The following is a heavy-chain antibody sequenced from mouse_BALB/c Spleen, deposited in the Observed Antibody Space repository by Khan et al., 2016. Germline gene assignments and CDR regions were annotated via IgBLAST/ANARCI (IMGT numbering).Heavy chain of an antibody. Sequence: VKLEVSGPGLVAPSQSLSITCTVSGFSLTGFSVNWVRQPPGKGLEWLGMIWGDGSTDSNSALKSRLSISKDNSKSQVFLKMNSLQTDDTARYYCASYYDYDGGFAYWGQGTLVTVSA. CDR3: ASYYDYDGGFAY. D-gene: IGHD2-4*01. CDR1: GFSLTGFS. CDR2: IWGDGST. J-gene: IGHJ3*01. V-gene: IGHV2-6-7*01.